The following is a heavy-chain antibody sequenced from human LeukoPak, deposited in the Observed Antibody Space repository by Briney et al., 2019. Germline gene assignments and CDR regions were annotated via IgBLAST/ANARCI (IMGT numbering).Heavy chain of an antibody. Sequence: GGSLRLSCAASGFNFSSHWMTWVRQAPGKGLEWVANINQDASARYYADSVKGRFTISRDNAKNSVFLQMNSLRAEDTAVYYCAKWEIRGTAHQLDYWGQGALVTVSS. CDR2: INQDASAR. D-gene: IGHD1-7*01. CDR1: GFNFSSHW. J-gene: IGHJ4*02. CDR3: AKWEIRGTAHQLDY. V-gene: IGHV3-7*01.